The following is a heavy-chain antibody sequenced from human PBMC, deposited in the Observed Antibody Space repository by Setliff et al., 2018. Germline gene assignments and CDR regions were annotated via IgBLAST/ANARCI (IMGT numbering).Heavy chain of an antibody. J-gene: IGHJ4*02. CDR1: GFTFRGYA. D-gene: IGHD1-26*01. Sequence: LRLSCAASGFTFRGYAMSLVRQAPGKGLEWVSTVSGRADDTYYADSVKGRFTISRDHSKNTLYLQMNSLRAEDPAVYYCAKDRVESFHSGNYPSTYWGQGTLVTVSS. CDR3: AKDRVESFHSGNYPSTY. CDR2: VSGRADDT. V-gene: IGHV3-23*01.